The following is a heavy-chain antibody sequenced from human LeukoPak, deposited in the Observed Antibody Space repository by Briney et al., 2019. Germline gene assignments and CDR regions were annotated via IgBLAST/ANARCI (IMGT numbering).Heavy chain of an antibody. D-gene: IGHD2-2*01. Sequence: SETLSLTRAVSGYSISSGYYWGWIRQPPGKGLEWIGSIYHSGSTYYNPSLKSRVTISVDTSKNQFSLKLSSVTAADTAVYYCARRPYRDCSSTSCSYYYYMDVWGKGTTVTVSS. CDR2: IYHSGST. CDR1: GYSISSGYY. J-gene: IGHJ6*03. CDR3: ARRPYRDCSSTSCSYYYYMDV. V-gene: IGHV4-38-2*01.